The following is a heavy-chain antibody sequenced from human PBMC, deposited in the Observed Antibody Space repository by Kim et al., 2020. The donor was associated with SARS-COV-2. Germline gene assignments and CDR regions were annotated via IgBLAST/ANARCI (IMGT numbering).Heavy chain of an antibody. CDR3: ARGRGLSNFDS. J-gene: IGHJ4*02. Sequence: YAVSVRSRLIINADTSKNQFSLHLNSVTPEDTAVYYCARGRGLSNFDSWGQGTLVTVSS. V-gene: IGHV6-1*01.